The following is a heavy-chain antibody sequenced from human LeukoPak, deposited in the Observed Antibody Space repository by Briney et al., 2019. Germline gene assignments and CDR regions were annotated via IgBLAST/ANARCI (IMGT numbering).Heavy chain of an antibody. Sequence: GGSLRLSCAASGFSFDDLGMTWVRHVPGKGLEWVAGINWNGASTGYADSVRGRFTISRDNAKNSLYLQMNSLRAEDTALYYCARAVCPTIKFCDSYNFMDVWGKGTTVNVS. J-gene: IGHJ6*03. CDR3: ARAVCPTIKFCDSYNFMDV. CDR1: GFSFDDLG. V-gene: IGHV3-20*04. D-gene: IGHD1/OR15-1a*01. CDR2: INWNGAST.